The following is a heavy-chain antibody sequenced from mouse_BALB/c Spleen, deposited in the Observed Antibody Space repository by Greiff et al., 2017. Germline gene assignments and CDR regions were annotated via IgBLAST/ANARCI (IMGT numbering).Heavy chain of an antibody. CDR1: GYTFTSYV. CDR2: INPYNDGT. Sequence: VQLKESGPELVKPGASVKMSCKASGYTFTSYVMHWVKQKPGQGLEWIGYINPYNDGTKYNEKFKGKATLTSDKSSSTAYMELSSLTSEDSAVYYCAGRLRYDGDAMDYWGQGTSVTVSS. V-gene: IGHV1-14*01. CDR3: AGRLRYDGDAMDY. J-gene: IGHJ4*01. D-gene: IGHD2-14*01.